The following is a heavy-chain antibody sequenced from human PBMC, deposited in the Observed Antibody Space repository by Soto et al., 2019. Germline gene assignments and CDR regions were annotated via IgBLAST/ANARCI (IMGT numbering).Heavy chain of an antibody. CDR2: IYYSGST. CDR1: GGSISSYY. D-gene: IGHD3-22*01. Sequence: SETLSLTCTVSGGSISSYYWSWIRQPPGKGLEWIGYIYYSGSTNYNPSLKSRVTISVDTSKNQFSLNLSSVTAADTAMYYCASSRGYFAYWGQGTLVTVSS. V-gene: IGHV4-59*01. J-gene: IGHJ4*02. CDR3: ASSRGYFAY.